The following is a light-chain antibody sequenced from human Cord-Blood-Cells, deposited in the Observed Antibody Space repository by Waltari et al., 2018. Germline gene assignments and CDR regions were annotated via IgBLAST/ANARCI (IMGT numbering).Light chain of an antibody. CDR3: QQYYSTPLT. CDR1: QSFLYSSNNKNY. CDR2: WAS. J-gene: IGKJ4*01. Sequence: DIVMTQSPDSLAVSLVERATINCKSSQSFLYSSNNKNYLAWYHQKPGQPPKLLIYWASTRESGVPDRFSGSGSGTDFTLTISSLQAEDVAVYYCQQYYSTPLTFGGGTKVEIK. V-gene: IGKV4-1*01.